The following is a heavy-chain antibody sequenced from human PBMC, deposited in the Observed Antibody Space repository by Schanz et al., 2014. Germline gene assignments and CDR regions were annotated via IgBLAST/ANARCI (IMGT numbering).Heavy chain of an antibody. V-gene: IGHV3-66*01. D-gene: IGHD6-19*01. J-gene: IGHJ4*02. CDR2: IDYAGST. Sequence: EVQLLESGGGLVQPGGSLRLSCAVSGFTVSANYMIWVRQPPGKGLEWVSLIDYAGSTNYADSVKGRMTVSRDTSKNALFLQMNNLRAEDTAVYYCASPPISVAGRLADYWGQGILVDDSS. CDR3: ASPPISVAGRLADY. CDR1: GFTVSANY.